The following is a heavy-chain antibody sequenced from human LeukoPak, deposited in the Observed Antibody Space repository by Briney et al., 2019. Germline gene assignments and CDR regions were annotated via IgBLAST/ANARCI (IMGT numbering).Heavy chain of an antibody. D-gene: IGHD4-11*01. CDR3: ARDNDTDYTSSPGWFDT. CDR1: GFAFSSYA. J-gene: IGHJ5*02. V-gene: IGHV3-30*01. Sequence: GGSLRLSSAAPGFAFSSYALNWVRQAPGKGLEWVAVISNDGTNKFYADSVRGRFTISRDNSKNTVFLQMNSLRPEDTAVYYCARDNDTDYTSSPGWFDTWGQGTLVTVSS. CDR2: ISNDGTNK.